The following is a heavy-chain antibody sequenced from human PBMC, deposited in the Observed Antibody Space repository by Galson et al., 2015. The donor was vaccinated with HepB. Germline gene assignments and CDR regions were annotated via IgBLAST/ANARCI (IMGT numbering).Heavy chain of an antibody. CDR1: GFTFSDYY. D-gene: IGHD4-17*01. J-gene: IGHJ4*02. Sequence: SLRLSCAASGFTFSDYYMSWIRQAPGKGLEWVSYISSSSRYTNNADSVKGRFTISRDNAKNSLYLQMNSLRAEDTAVYYCARGPTNIHDYGDLGRYWGQGTLVTVSS. CDR3: ARGPTNIHDYGDLGRY. V-gene: IGHV3-11*06. CDR2: ISSSSRYT.